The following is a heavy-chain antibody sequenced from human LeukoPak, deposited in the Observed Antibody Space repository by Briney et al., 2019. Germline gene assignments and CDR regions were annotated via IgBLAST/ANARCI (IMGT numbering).Heavy chain of an antibody. CDR3: ARSYYDSSGYAHFDY. Sequence: ASVKVSCKASGYTFTGYYMHWVRQAPGQGLEWMGWINPNSGGTNYAQKFQGRVTMTRDTSISTAYMELSRLRSDDTAVYYCARSYYDSSGYAHFDYWGQGTLVTVSS. CDR2: INPNSGGT. J-gene: IGHJ4*02. CDR1: GYTFTGYY. V-gene: IGHV1-2*02. D-gene: IGHD3-22*01.